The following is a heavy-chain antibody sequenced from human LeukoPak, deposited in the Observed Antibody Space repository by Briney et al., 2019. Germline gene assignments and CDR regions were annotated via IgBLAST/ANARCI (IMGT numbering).Heavy chain of an antibody. V-gene: IGHV4-4*07. CDR1: GGSISSYY. J-gene: IGHJ4*02. D-gene: IGHD3-22*01. Sequence: PSETPSLTCTVSGGSISSYYWSWIRQPAGKGLEWIGRIYTSGSTNYNPSLKSRVTMSVDTSKNQFSLKLSSVTAADTAVYYCARDQGSSGYYPSYYFDYGGQGTLVTVSS. CDR2: IYTSGST. CDR3: ARDQGSSGYYPSYYFDY.